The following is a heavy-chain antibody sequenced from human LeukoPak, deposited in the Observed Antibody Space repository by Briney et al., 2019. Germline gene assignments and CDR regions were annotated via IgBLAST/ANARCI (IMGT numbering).Heavy chain of an antibody. CDR2: ITAGHYPT. CDR3: TKDPNGDYVGAFDP. D-gene: IGHD4-17*01. CDR1: GFSFTSFA. J-gene: IGHJ5*02. V-gene: IGHV3-23*01. Sequence: GGSLRLSCAASGFSFTSFAMTWVRQAPGKGLEWVSSITAGHYPTYNTDSVKGRFTISRDNSKNTLYLQMNSLRADDTAVYYCTKDPNGDYVGAFDPWGQGTLVTVSS.